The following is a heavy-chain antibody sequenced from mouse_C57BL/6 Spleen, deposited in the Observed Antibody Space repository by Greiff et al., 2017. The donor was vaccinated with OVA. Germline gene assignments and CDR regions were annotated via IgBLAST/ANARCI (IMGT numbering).Heavy chain of an antibody. CDR3: ADYGYDVVYAMDY. J-gene: IGHJ4*01. CDR1: GYTFTSYW. V-gene: IGHV1-55*01. Sequence: VQLQQPGAELVKPGASVKMSCTASGYTFTSYWITWVKQRPGQGLEWIGDIYPGSGSTNYNEKFKSKTTLTVDTSSSTAYMQLSSLTSEDSAVYYCADYGYDVVYAMDYWGQGTSVTVSS. CDR2: IYPGSGST. D-gene: IGHD2-2*01.